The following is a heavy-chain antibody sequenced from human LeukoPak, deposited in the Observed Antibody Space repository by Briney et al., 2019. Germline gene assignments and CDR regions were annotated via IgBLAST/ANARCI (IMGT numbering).Heavy chain of an antibody. CDR2: ISGSGDST. CDR3: AKVQEMDTILPPFHY. CDR1: GFTFSSYA. D-gene: IGHD5-24*01. Sequence: GGSLRLSCAASGFTFSSYAMNWVRQAPGKGLEWVSGISGSGDSTSYADSVTGRFTISRDNSKNTLYLQVNSLRAADTAIYYCAKVQEMDTILPPFHYWGQGTLVTVSS. J-gene: IGHJ4*02. V-gene: IGHV3-23*01.